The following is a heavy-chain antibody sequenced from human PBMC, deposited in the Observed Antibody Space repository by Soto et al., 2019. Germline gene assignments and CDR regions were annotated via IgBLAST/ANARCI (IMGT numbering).Heavy chain of an antibody. CDR2: IYYSGST. V-gene: IGHV4-59*08. CDR1: GGSISSYY. D-gene: IGHD2-15*01. J-gene: IGHJ4*02. CDR3: TRRYGGNLDY. Sequence: QVQLQESGPGLVKPSETLSLTCTVSGGSISSYYWSWIRQPPGKGLEWIGYIYYSGSTNYNPSLKSLVTISINTSKNQFTLKLRSVTAADTAGYFGTRRYGGNLDYLGQGTLVTVSS.